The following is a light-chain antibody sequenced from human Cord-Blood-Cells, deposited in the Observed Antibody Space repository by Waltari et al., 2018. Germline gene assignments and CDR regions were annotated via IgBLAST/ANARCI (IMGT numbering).Light chain of an antibody. V-gene: IGLV3-21*03. J-gene: IGLJ3*02. Sequence: SYVLTQPPSVSVAPGKTARITCGGNKHGSKSVHCYQQKPGQAPVLVVYDDSDRPSGIPERFSGSNSGNTATLTISRVEAGDEADYYCQVWDSSSDHPVFGGGTKLTVL. CDR1: KHGSKS. CDR3: QVWDSSSDHPV. CDR2: DDS.